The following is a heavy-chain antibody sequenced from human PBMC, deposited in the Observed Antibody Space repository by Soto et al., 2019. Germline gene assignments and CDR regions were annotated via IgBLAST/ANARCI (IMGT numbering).Heavy chain of an antibody. CDR3: ARDRVVAARVVYYYGMDV. Sequence: ASVKVSCKASGYTFTSYGISWVRQAPGQGLEWMGGIIPIFGTANYAQKFQGRVTITADESTSTAYMELSSLRSEDTAVYYCARDRVVAARVVYYYGMDVWGQGTTVIVSS. V-gene: IGHV1-69*13. J-gene: IGHJ6*02. CDR1: GYTFTSYG. D-gene: IGHD2-15*01. CDR2: IIPIFGTA.